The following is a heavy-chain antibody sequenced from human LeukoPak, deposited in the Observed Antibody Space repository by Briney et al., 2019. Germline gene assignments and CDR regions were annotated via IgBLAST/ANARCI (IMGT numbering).Heavy chain of an antibody. D-gene: IGHD3-9*01. J-gene: IGHJ3*02. CDR3: ARHCDILTGYSAYPFDI. CDR1: GGSISGYY. V-gene: IGHV4-59*08. CDR2: IYYSGTT. Sequence: SETLSLTCTVSGGSISGYYWSWIREPPGKGLEWIGYIYYSGTTHYNPSLESRVTISVDTSKNQFSLKLNSVTAADTAAYYCARHCDILTGYSAYPFDIWGQGTMVSVSS.